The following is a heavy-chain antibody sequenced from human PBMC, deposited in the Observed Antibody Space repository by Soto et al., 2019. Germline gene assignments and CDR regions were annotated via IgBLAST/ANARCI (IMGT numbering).Heavy chain of an antibody. CDR1: GGSIRSYY. CDR2: IYPNGNT. Sequence: PSATRSLTCPVSGGSIRSYYWTWIRQPPGKGLEWIGYIYPNGNTKYNPSLKSRVTMSVDLPKNHFSLKVGSVNAADMAVYYCARLYYVSGRPLMDVWGQGTPVTVSS. CDR3: ARLYYVSGRPLMDV. V-gene: IGHV4-59*01. J-gene: IGHJ6*02. D-gene: IGHD3-10*01.